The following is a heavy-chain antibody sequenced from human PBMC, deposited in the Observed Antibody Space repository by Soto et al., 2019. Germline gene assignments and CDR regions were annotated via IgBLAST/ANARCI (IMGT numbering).Heavy chain of an antibody. D-gene: IGHD7-27*01. CDR3: ATLSGENWFDP. J-gene: IGHJ5*02. CDR1: GFTFSDYY. CDR2: ISSSGSPI. Sequence: PGGSLRLSCAASGFTFSDYYMSWIRQAPGKGLEWVSYISSSGSPIYSAGSVKGRFTISRNNAKNSLYLQMNSLRAEDTAVYYCATLSGENWFDPWGQGTLVPVSS. V-gene: IGHV3-11*01.